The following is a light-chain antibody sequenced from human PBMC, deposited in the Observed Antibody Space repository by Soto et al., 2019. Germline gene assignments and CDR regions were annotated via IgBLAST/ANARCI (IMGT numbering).Light chain of an antibody. CDR2: EAS. CDR1: SSDVGSYNF. Sequence: QSVLTQAASVSGSLGQSITISCTGTSSDVGSYNFVSWYQHHPGKAPKLLIYEASKRPSGVSNRFSGSKSGNTASLTISGLQAEDEGDYYCCSFAGRMTWVFGGRTKLTVL. CDR3: CSFAGRMTWV. V-gene: IGLV2-23*01. J-gene: IGLJ3*02.